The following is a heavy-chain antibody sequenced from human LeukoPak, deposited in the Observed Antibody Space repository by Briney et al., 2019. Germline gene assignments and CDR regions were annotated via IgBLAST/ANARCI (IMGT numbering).Heavy chain of an antibody. Sequence: SETLSLTCTVSGCSISSYCWGWIRQPPGKGREWLGYIYYSVSTNYNTSLKSRVTISVDTSKNQFSLKLSSVTAADTAVYYWARQSAVRGVRSYYFPYWGQGTLVTVSS. V-gene: IGHV4-59*08. CDR1: GCSISSYC. D-gene: IGHD3-10*01. CDR3: ARQSAVRGVRSYYFPY. J-gene: IGHJ4*02. CDR2: IYYSVST.